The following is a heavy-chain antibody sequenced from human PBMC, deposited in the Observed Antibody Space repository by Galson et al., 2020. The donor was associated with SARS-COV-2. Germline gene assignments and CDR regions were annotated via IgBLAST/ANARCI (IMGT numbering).Heavy chain of an antibody. CDR1: GYTLNELS. CDR2: FEPEDGET. V-gene: IGHV1-24*01. J-gene: IGHJ6*02. D-gene: IGHD3-3*01. CDR3: ATAPTIFGDPQGYYYYYGMDV. Sequence: ASVTVSCKVSGYTLNELSMHWVRQAPGTGLEWMGGFEPEDGETIYAQKFQGRVTMTEDTSTDTAYMELSSLRSEDTAVYYCATAPTIFGDPQGYYYYYGMDVWGQGTTVTVSS.